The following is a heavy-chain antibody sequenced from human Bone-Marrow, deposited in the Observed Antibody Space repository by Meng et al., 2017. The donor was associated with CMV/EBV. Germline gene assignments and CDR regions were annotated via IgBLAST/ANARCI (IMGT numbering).Heavy chain of an antibody. J-gene: IGHJ6*02. CDR3: AREVCSSTSCYLHYYYYGMDV. CDR2: INPNSGGT. D-gene: IGHD2-2*01. Sequence: ASVKVSCKASGYTFTGYYMHWVRQAPGQGLEWMGWINPNSGGTNYAQKFQGRVTMTRDTSISTAYMELSRLRSDDTAVYHCAREVCSSTSCYLHYYYYGMDVWGQGTTVTVSS. V-gene: IGHV1-2*02. CDR1: GYTFTGYY.